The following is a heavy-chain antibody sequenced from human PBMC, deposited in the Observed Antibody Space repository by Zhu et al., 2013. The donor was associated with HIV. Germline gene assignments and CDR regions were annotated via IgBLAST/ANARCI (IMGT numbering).Heavy chain of an antibody. J-gene: IGHJ3*02. CDR2: INPNSGGT. V-gene: IGHV1-2*02. CDR3: ARGGYDYVWGSYRYSFDI. CDR1: GYTFTGYY. D-gene: IGHD3-16*02. Sequence: QVQLVQSGAEVKKPGASVKVSCKASGYTFTGYYMHWVRQAPGQGLEWMGWINPNSGGTNYAQKFQGRVTMTRDTSTSTAYMELSRLRSDDTAVYYCARGGYDYVWGSYRYSFDIWGQGTMVTVSS.